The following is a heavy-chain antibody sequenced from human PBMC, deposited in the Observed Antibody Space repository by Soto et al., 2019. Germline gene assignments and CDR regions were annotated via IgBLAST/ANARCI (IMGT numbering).Heavy chain of an antibody. J-gene: IGHJ4*02. D-gene: IGHD3-10*01. Sequence: SLRLSCAASGFTFSSYAMHWVRQAPGKGLEWVAVISYDGSNKYYADSVKGRFTISRDNSKNTLYLQMNSLRAEDTAVYYCARDGTTMVRGVIITYFGYFDYWGQG. CDR2: ISYDGSNK. CDR3: ARDGTTMVRGVIITYFGYFDY. CDR1: GFTFSSYA. V-gene: IGHV3-30-3*01.